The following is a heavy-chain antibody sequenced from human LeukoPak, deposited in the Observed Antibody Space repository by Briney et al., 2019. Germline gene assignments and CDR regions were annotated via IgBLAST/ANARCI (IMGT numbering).Heavy chain of an antibody. CDR3: ATSYGSSWESD. D-gene: IGHD6-13*01. V-gene: IGHV1-2*02. J-gene: IGHJ4*02. Sequence: LMGWINPNSGATNYPQKFQGRVTMTRDTSISTAYMELSRLRSDDTAVYYCATSYGSSWESDWGQGTLVTVSS. CDR2: INPNSGAT.